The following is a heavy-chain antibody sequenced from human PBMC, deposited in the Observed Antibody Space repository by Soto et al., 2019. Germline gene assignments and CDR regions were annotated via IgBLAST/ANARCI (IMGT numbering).Heavy chain of an antibody. Sequence: EVQLVESGGGLVQPGGSLRLSCAVSGFTFSSDWMHWVRQAPGKGLVWVSRINSDGSSTSYADSVKGRFTISRDNAKNTLYLQMNSLWAEDTDVYYCASPILGVIIGYWGQGTLGTFSS. D-gene: IGHD3-3*01. V-gene: IGHV3-74*01. CDR3: ASPILGVIIGY. CDR2: INSDGSST. CDR1: GFTFSSDW. J-gene: IGHJ4*02.